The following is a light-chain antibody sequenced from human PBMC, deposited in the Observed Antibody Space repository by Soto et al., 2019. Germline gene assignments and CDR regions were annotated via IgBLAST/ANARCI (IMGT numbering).Light chain of an antibody. Sequence: QSALTQPRPVSGSPGQSVTISCTGTSSDVGGYNYVSWYQHHPGKAPKLMIYDVNKRPSGVPDRFSGSKSGNTASLTISGLQAEDEADYYCCSYAGSYTFGVFGTGTKVTVL. CDR2: DVN. CDR3: CSYAGSYTFGV. J-gene: IGLJ1*01. V-gene: IGLV2-11*01. CDR1: SSDVGGYNY.